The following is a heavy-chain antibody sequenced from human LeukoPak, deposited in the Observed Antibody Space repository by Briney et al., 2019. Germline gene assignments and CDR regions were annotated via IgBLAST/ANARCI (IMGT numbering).Heavy chain of an antibody. J-gene: IGHJ6*02. CDR2: ISWNSGSI. CDR3: AKDFSLARPYGMHV. Sequence: GGSLRLSWAASGFTFDDYTMHWVRQAQGRGLEWVSGISWNSGSIGYADSVKGRFTISRDNARNSLYLQMNSLRAEDTALYYCAKDFSLARPYGMHVWGQGTTVTVSS. V-gene: IGHV3-9*01. CDR1: GFTFDDYT.